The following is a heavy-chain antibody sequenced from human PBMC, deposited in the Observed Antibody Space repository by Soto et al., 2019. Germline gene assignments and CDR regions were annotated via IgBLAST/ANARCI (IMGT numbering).Heavy chain of an antibody. J-gene: IGHJ6*02. CDR2: ISYDGSNK. CDR1: GFTFSSYA. V-gene: IGHV3-30-3*01. Sequence: QVQLVESGGGVVQPGRSLRLSCAASGFTFSSYAMHWVRQAPGKGLEWVAVISYDGSNKYYADSVKGQFTISRDNSKNTLYLQMSSQRAEDTAVYYWARHLRMDVWGQGTTVTVAS. CDR3: ARHLRMDV.